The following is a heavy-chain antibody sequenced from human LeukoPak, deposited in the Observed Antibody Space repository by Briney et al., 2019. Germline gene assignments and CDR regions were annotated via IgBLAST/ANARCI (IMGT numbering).Heavy chain of an antibody. CDR1: GGSISSGGYY. J-gene: IGHJ4*02. D-gene: IGHD5-18*01. CDR3: ARGNSAMVPY. Sequence: SQTLSLTCTVSGGSISSGGYYWSWIRQHPGKGLEWIGYIYYSGSTYYNPSLKSRVTISVDTSKNQCSLKLSSVTAADTAVYYCARGNSAMVPYWGQGTLVTVSS. V-gene: IGHV4-31*03. CDR2: IYYSGST.